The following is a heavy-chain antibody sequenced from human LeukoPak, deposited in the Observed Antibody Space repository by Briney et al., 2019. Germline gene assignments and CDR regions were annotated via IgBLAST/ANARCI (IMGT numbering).Heavy chain of an antibody. Sequence: GSPSPSFSAPGFPFTSYGMHWVRPAPGEGLEWVAAIWYDGTNEKYADSVKGRFTISRDNSKNTLYLQMNSLRAEDTGVYYCARDFYGGKGDYYDYWGQGTLVTVSS. CDR2: IWYDGTNE. V-gene: IGHV3-33*01. CDR1: GFPFTSYG. J-gene: IGHJ4*02. CDR3: ARDFYGGKGDYYDY. D-gene: IGHD4-23*01.